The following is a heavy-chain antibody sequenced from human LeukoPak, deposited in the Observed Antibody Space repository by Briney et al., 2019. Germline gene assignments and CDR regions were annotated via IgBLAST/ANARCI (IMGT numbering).Heavy chain of an antibody. Sequence: GGSLRLSCAASGFTFSSYEMNWVRQAPGKGLEWVSYISSSGSTIYYADSVKGRFTISRDNAKNSLYLQMNSLRAEDTAVYYCARGGDDTLTGYPLGDYWGQGTLVTVSS. CDR2: ISSSGSTI. J-gene: IGHJ4*02. V-gene: IGHV3-48*03. CDR1: GFTFSSYE. CDR3: ARGGDDTLTGYPLGDY. D-gene: IGHD3-9*01.